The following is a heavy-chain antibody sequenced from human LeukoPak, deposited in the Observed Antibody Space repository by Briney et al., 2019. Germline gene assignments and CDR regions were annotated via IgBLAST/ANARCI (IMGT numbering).Heavy chain of an antibody. J-gene: IGHJ4*02. D-gene: IGHD4/OR15-4a*01. CDR1: GFTFSTNA. CDR3: AKDMVPRGY. CDR2: ISGSGAST. Sequence: GGSLRLSCLTSGFTFSTNAMSWVRQAPGKGLEWISGISGSGASTYYADSVTGRFTISRDNSRNTLYLQMNSLRGDDTAVYYCAKDMVPRGYWGQGTLVTVSS. V-gene: IGHV3-23*01.